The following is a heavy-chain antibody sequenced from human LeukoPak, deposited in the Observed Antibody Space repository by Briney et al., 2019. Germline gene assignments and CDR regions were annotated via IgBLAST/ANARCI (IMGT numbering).Heavy chain of an antibody. J-gene: IGHJ4*02. Sequence: ASVTVSCKASGYTFSVYYIHWVRQGPGQGLEWMGWINPNSGTNYAQNFQGRVTMTRDTSISTAYMELSRLRSDDTAVYYCAREEQHQRGRHFEYWGQGTLVTVSS. D-gene: IGHD6-13*01. V-gene: IGHV1-2*02. CDR3: AREEQHQRGRHFEY. CDR2: INPNSGT. CDR1: GYTFSVYY.